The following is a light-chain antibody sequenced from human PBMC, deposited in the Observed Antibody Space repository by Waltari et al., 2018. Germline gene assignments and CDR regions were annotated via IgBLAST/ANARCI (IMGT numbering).Light chain of an antibody. CDR3: CSYAGNFWV. Sequence: QSALTQPRSVSGSPGQSVTIPCTGTSSDIGVYNYVSWYQRHPVKAPKLMIYDVTKRPSGVPDRFSGSKSGNTASLTISGLQAEDEADYYCCSYAGNFWVFGGGNKLTVL. CDR1: SSDIGVYNY. J-gene: IGLJ3*02. V-gene: IGLV2-11*01. CDR2: DVT.